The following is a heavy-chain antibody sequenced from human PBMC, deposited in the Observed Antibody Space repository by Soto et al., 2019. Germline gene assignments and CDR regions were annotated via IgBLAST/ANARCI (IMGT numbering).Heavy chain of an antibody. CDR2: ISGSGGST. J-gene: IGHJ3*02. Sequence: GGSLRLSCAASGFTFSSYAMSWVRQAPGKGLEWVSAISGSGGSTYYADSVKGRFTISRDNSKNTLYLQMNSLRAEDTAVYYCAKHSPIILYDYIWGSSFDIWGQGTMVTVSS. D-gene: IGHD3-16*01. V-gene: IGHV3-23*01. CDR3: AKHSPIILYDYIWGSSFDI. CDR1: GFTFSSYA.